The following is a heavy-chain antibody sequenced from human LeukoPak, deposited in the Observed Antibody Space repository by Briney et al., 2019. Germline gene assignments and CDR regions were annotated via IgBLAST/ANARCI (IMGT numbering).Heavy chain of an antibody. CDR1: GFTFSDYY. J-gene: IGHJ3*02. V-gene: IGHV4-59*08. Sequence: GSLRLSCAASGFTFSDYYMSWIRQPPGKGLEWIGYMYYSGNTNYNPSLKSRVTTSVDSSKNQFSLKLSSVTAADTAVYYCARHTLVGARNAFDIWGQGTMVTVSS. CDR3: ARHTLVGARNAFDI. CDR2: MYYSGNT. D-gene: IGHD1-26*01.